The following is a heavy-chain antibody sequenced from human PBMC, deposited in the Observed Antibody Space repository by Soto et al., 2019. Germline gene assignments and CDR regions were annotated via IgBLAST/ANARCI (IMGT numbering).Heavy chain of an antibody. CDR1: GYSFTRYW. Sequence: PGESLKISCKRSGYSFTRYWSGWVRKMPGKGLEWMGIIYPGDSDTRYSPSFQGQVTISADKSISTAYLQWSSLKASDTAMYYCARRTYYDSEGLGYWGQGTLVTVSS. J-gene: IGHJ4*02. CDR3: ARRTYYDSEGLGY. D-gene: IGHD3-3*01. CDR2: IYPGDSDT. V-gene: IGHV5-51*01.